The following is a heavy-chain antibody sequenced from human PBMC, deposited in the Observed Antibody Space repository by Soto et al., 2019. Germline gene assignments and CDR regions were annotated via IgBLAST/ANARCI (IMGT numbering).Heavy chain of an antibody. J-gene: IGHJ4*02. CDR1: GFTFSSYS. D-gene: IGHD2-2*01. CDR2: ISSSSSTI. CDR3: ARDGDRVVVPAAMDY. V-gene: IGHV3-48*01. Sequence: EVQLVESGGGLVQPGGSLRLSCAASGFTFSSYSMNWVRQAPGKGLEWVSYISSSSSTIYYADSVKGRFTISRDNAKNSLYLQMNSLRAEDTAVYYFARDGDRVVVPAAMDYWGQGTLVTVSS.